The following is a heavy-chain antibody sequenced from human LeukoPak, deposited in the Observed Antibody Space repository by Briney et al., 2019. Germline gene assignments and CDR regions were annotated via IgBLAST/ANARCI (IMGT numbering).Heavy chain of an antibody. Sequence: GSLRLSCAASGFTVSSNYMSWVRQAPGKGLEWVSVIYSGGSTYYADSVKGRFTISRDNSKNMLYLQMNSLRAEDTAVYYCARVGGYSSSWYYFDYWGQGTLVTVSS. CDR3: ARVGGYSSSWYYFDY. D-gene: IGHD6-13*01. CDR1: GFTVSSNY. V-gene: IGHV3-53*01. J-gene: IGHJ4*02. CDR2: IYSGGST.